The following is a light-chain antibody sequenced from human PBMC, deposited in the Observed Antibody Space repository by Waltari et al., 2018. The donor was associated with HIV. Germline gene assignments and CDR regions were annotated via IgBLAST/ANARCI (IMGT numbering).Light chain of an antibody. CDR1: QSISSW. J-gene: IGKJ1*01. V-gene: IGKV1-5*03. Sequence: DLQMTQSPSTLSASVGDRVTITCRASQSISSWLAWYQQKSGKAPTRLSYKASSLKSGVPSRFSGSGSGTEFTLTINSLQPDDFATYYCQQYNSYSWTFGQGTKVEIK. CDR2: KAS. CDR3: QQYNSYSWT.